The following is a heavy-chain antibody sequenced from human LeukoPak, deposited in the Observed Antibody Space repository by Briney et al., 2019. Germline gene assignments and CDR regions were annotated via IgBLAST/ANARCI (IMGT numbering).Heavy chain of an antibody. Sequence: PGGSLRLSCAASGFTFSSYSMNWVPQAPGKGLEWVSSISSSRNYIYYAVSVQGRFSISRDNAKNTLYLQVISLRADDTAIYFGGRLDSGYLPDYWGEGTMGTVSS. V-gene: IGHV3-21*04. CDR3: GRLDSGYLPDY. J-gene: IGHJ4*02. D-gene: IGHD3-22*01. CDR2: ISSSRNYI. CDR1: GFTFSSYS.